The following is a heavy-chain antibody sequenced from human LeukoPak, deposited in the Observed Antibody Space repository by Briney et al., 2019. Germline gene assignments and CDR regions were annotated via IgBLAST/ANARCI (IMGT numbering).Heavy chain of an antibody. V-gene: IGHV3-23*01. CDR1: GFTFTNYA. J-gene: IGHJ4*02. Sequence: GGSLRLSCVASGFTFTNYAVSWVRQSPGKGLEWVSAIVGGGDTTYYADSVKGRFTISRDKSKNTLYLQMNSLRAEDTAVYYCAKFHSGSAAYFDYWGQGTLVTVSS. CDR3: AKFHSGSAAYFDY. CDR2: IVGGGDTT. D-gene: IGHD3-10*01.